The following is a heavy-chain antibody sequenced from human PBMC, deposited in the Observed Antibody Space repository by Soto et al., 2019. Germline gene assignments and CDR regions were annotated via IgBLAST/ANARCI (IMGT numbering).Heavy chain of an antibody. Sequence: ASVKVSCKASGGTFSSYAISWVRQAPGQGLEWMGGIIPIFGTANYAQKFQGRVTITADESTSTAYMELSSLRSEDTAVYYCAKAGTIFGVPTGMDVWGQGTTVTSP. D-gene: IGHD3-3*01. J-gene: IGHJ6*02. CDR3: AKAGTIFGVPTGMDV. V-gene: IGHV1-69*13. CDR2: IIPIFGTA. CDR1: GGTFSSYA.